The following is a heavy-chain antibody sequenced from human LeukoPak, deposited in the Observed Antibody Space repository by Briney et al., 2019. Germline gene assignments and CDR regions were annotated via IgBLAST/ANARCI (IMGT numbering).Heavy chain of an antibody. CDR2: IKQDGSEK. CDR1: GFTFSGYW. CDR3: ARQDYGYSAF. Sequence: GVSLRLSCATSGFTFSGYWMSWVRQAPGKGLEWVANIKQDGSEKYFVDSVKGRFTISRDNAKNSLFLHLNSLRAEDTAVYYCARQDYGYSAFWGQGTLVTVSS. J-gene: IGHJ4*02. D-gene: IGHD4-17*01. V-gene: IGHV3-7*01.